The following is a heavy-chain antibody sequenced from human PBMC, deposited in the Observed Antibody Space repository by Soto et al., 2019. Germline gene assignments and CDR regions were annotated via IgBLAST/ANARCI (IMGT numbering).Heavy chain of an antibody. CDR1: GYTFSIYY. V-gene: IGHV1-46*01. J-gene: IGHJ5*02. Sequence: ASVKVSCKASGYTFSIYYIHWVRQAPGQGLEWMGIINPATGLTTYAQKFQGRVTMTSDTSTNTAYMDLSRLRSDDTAVFFCARAPPTWFAPWGQGTRVPVSS. CDR2: INPATGLT. CDR3: ARAPPTWFAP.